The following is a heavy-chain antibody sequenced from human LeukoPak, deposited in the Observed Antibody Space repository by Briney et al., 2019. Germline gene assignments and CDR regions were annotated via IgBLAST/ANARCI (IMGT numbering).Heavy chain of an antibody. V-gene: IGHV1-18*04. CDR3: ARVGLKLRYFDWLPRGDGGSGALDI. J-gene: IGHJ3*02. CDR1: GYTFTRYG. D-gene: IGHD3-9*01. CDR2: ISAYNGNT. Sequence: ASAKVSYKASGYTFTRYGIGWVREGPRQGIEWMGWISAYNGNTNYAQKLQGRVTMTTDTSTSTAYMALRSLRSDDTAVYYCARVGLKLRYFDWLPRGDGGSGALDIWGQGTMVTVSS.